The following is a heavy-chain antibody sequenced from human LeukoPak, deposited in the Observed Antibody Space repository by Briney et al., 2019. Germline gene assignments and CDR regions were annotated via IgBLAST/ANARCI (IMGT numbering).Heavy chain of an antibody. CDR2: IYHSGST. CDR3: ARAPGGVRYFDWLPTHAFDI. CDR1: GYSISSGYY. V-gene: IGHV4-38-2*02. J-gene: IGHJ3*02. Sequence: PSETLSLTCTVSGYSISSGYYWGWIRQPPGEGLEWIGSIYHSGSTYYNPSLKSRVTISVDTSKNQFSLKLSSVTAADTAVYYCARAPGGVRYFDWLPTHAFDIWGQGTMVTVSS. D-gene: IGHD3-9*01.